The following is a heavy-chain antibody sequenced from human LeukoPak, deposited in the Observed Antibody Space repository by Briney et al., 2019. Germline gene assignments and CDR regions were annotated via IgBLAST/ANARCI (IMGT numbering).Heavy chain of an antibody. V-gene: IGHV1-2*02. D-gene: IGHD3-10*01. Sequence: ASVKVSCKASGYTFTGYYMHWVRQAPGQGLEWMGWINPNSGGTNYAQKFQGRVTMTRDTSISTAYMELSRLRSDDTAVYYCARDRLSPAELLWSGELNPYFDYWGQGTLVTVSS. J-gene: IGHJ4*02. CDR1: GYTFTGYY. CDR2: INPNSGGT. CDR3: ARDRLSPAELLWSGELNPYFDY.